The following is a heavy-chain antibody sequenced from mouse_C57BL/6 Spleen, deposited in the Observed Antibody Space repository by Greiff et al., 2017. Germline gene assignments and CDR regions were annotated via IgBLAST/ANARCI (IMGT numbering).Heavy chain of an antibody. D-gene: IGHD1-1*01. CDR3: ARGDYYGSSFSWFAY. J-gene: IGHJ3*01. Sequence: QVQLQQSGPELVKPGASVKISCKASGYTFTDYYINWVKQRPGQGHEWIGWIYPGSGNTKYNEKFKGKATLTVVTSSSTAYMQLSSLTAEDSAVYFCARGDYYGSSFSWFAYWGQGTLVTVSA. CDR2: IYPGSGNT. CDR1: GYTFTDYY. V-gene: IGHV1-84*01.